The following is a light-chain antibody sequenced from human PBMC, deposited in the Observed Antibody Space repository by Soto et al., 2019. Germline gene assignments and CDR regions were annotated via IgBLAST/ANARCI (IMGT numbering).Light chain of an antibody. CDR2: AAS. J-gene: IGKJ1*01. V-gene: IGKV1-39*01. Sequence: DIQMTQSPSSLSASVGDRVTITCRASQSISSYLNWYQQKPGKAPKLLIYAASSLQSGVPSRFSGSGSATEFTLTISGLQSEDFATYYCQQSYSTPWTFGQGTKVDI. CDR1: QSISSY. CDR3: QQSYSTPWT.